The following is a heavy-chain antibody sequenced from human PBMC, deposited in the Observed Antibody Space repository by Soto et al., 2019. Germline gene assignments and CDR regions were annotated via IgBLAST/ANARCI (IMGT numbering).Heavy chain of an antibody. CDR2: IIPIFGTA. Sequence: QVQLVQSGAEVKKPGSSVKVSCKASGGTFSSYAISWVRQAPGQGLEWMGGIIPIFGTANYAQKFQGRVTITADESTSTAYMELSSLRSEYTAVYYCASELCSSTSCYDWFDPWGQGTLVTVSS. D-gene: IGHD2-2*01. J-gene: IGHJ5*02. CDR1: GGTFSSYA. CDR3: ASELCSSTSCYDWFDP. V-gene: IGHV1-69*01.